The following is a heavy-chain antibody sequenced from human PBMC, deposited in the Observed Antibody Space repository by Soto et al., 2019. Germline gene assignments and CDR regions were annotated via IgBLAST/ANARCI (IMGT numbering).Heavy chain of an antibody. D-gene: IGHD3-10*01. CDR3: AREGRWFGELHSDYYYGMDV. J-gene: IGHJ6*02. CDR1: GFTFSSYG. V-gene: IGHV3-33*01. CDR2: IWHDGSNK. Sequence: GGSLRLSCAASGFTFSSYGMHWVRQAPGKGLEWVAVIWHDGSNKYYADSVKGRFTISRDNSKNTLYLQMNSLRAEDTAVYYCAREGRWFGELHSDYYYGMDVWGQGTTVTVSS.